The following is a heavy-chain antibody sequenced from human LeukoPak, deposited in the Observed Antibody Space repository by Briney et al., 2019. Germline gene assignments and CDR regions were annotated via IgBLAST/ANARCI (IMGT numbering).Heavy chain of an antibody. CDR1: GFTFSNYA. V-gene: IGHV3-23*01. Sequence: GGSLRLSCAASGFTFSNYAMSWVRQAPGKGLEWVSAISGSGGDTFYTDSVKGRFTISRDNSKNTLYLQMRGLRAEDTAVYYCVKDSVVVAGLVNYFDYWGQGTLVTVSS. CDR2: ISGSGGDT. J-gene: IGHJ4*02. D-gene: IGHD6-19*01. CDR3: VKDSVVVAGLVNYFDY.